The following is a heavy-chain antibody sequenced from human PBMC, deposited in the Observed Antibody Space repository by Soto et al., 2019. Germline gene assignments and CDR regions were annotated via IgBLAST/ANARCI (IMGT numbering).Heavy chain of an antibody. J-gene: IGHJ4*02. Sequence: PSETLSLTCTVSGGSISSYYWSWIRQPPGKGLEWIGYIYYSGSTNYNPSLKSRVTISVDTSKNQFSLKLSSVTAADTAVYYCARHPLLWFGVYFDYWGQGTLVTVSS. D-gene: IGHD3-10*01. CDR3: ARHPLLWFGVYFDY. V-gene: IGHV4-59*08. CDR1: GGSISSYY. CDR2: IYYSGST.